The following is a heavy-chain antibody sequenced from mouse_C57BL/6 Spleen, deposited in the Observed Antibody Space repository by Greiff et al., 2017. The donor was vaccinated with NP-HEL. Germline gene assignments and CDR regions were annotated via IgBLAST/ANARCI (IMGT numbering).Heavy chain of an antibody. D-gene: IGHD2-4*01. Sequence: VQLQQSGAELARPGASVKMSCKASGYTFTSYTMHWVKQRPGQGLEWIGYINPSSGYTKYNQKFKDKATLTADKSSSTAYMQLSSLTSEDSAVYYCARSNDYGPFAYWGQGTLVTVSA. CDR3: ARSNDYGPFAY. V-gene: IGHV1-4*01. CDR1: GYTFTSYT. CDR2: INPSSGYT. J-gene: IGHJ3*01.